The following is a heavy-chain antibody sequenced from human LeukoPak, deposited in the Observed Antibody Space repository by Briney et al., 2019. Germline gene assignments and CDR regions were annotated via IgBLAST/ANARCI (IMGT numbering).Heavy chain of an antibody. CDR2: MNPNSGNT. D-gene: IGHD2-15*01. Sequence: ASVKVSCKASGYTFTSYGINWVRQATGQGLEWMGWMNPNSGNTGYAQKFQGRVTITRNTSISTAYMELSSLRSEDTAVYYCAREVEGYCSGGSCYSYYYYYYMDVWGKGTTVTVSS. CDR3: AREVEGYCSGGSCYSYYYYYYMDV. CDR1: GYTFTSYG. V-gene: IGHV1-8*03. J-gene: IGHJ6*03.